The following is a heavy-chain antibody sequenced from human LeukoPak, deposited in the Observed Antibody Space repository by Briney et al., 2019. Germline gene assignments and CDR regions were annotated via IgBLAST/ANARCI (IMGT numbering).Heavy chain of an antibody. CDR3: ARDGSGDYGDFLDAFDI. Sequence: PGRSLRLSCAASGFTFSSYTMHWVRQAPGKGLEWVAVISYDGSNKYYADSVKGRFTISRDNSKNTLYLQMNSLRAEDTAVYYCARDGSGDYGDFLDAFDIWGQGTMVTASS. D-gene: IGHD4-17*01. J-gene: IGHJ3*02. V-gene: IGHV3-30-3*01. CDR1: GFTFSSYT. CDR2: ISYDGSNK.